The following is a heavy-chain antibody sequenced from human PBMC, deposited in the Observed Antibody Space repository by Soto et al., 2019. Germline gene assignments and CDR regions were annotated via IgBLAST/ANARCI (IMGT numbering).Heavy chain of an antibody. CDR1: GGTFSSYA. D-gene: IGHD3-22*01. CDR3: ARPTGYYYDSSGSFDY. CDR2: IIPIFGTA. V-gene: IGHV1-69*13. J-gene: IGHJ4*02. Sequence: SVKVSCKASGGTFSSYAISWVRQAPGQGLEWMGGIIPIFGTANYAQKFQGRVTITADESTSTAYMEPSSLRSEDTAVYYCARPTGYYYDSSGSFDYWGQGTLVTVSS.